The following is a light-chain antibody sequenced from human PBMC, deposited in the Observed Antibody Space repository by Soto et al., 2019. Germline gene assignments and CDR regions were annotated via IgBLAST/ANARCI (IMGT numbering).Light chain of an antibody. CDR1: QSVSSY. V-gene: IGKV3-11*01. J-gene: IGKJ4*01. CDR3: QQRSNWPLT. Sequence: IVLTQSPATLSLSPGERATLSCRASQSVSSYLAWYQQKPGQAPRLLIYDASNRATGIPARFSGSGSGKEFTLTISRLAPEDFAVYYCQQRSNWPLTFGGGTQVDIK. CDR2: DAS.